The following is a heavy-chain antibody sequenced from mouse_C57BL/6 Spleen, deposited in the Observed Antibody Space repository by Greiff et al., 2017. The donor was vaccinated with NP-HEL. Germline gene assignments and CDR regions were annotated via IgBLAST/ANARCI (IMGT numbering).Heavy chain of an antibody. CDR1: GYTFTSYW. Sequence: QVQLQQPGAELVRPGSSVKLSCKASGYTFTSYWMHWVKQRPIQGLEWIGNIDPSDSETHYNQKFKDKATLTVDKSSSTAYMQLSSLTSEDSAVYYCAGSGYDYPAWFAYWGQGTLVTVSA. J-gene: IGHJ3*01. V-gene: IGHV1-52*01. CDR2: IDPSDSET. CDR3: AGSGYDYPAWFAY. D-gene: IGHD2-4*01.